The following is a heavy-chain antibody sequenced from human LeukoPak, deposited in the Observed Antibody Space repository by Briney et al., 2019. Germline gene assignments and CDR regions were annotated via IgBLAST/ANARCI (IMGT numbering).Heavy chain of an antibody. D-gene: IGHD6-19*01. J-gene: IGHJ6*02. CDR3: AREYSSGWYYYYGMDV. Sequence: ASVKVSCEASGYTFTSYGISWVRQAPGQGLEWMGWISAYNGNTNYAQKLQGRVTMTTDTSTSTAYMELRSLRSDDTAVYYCAREYSSGWYYYYGMDVWGQGTTVTVSS. V-gene: IGHV1-18*01. CDR1: GYTFTSYG. CDR2: ISAYNGNT.